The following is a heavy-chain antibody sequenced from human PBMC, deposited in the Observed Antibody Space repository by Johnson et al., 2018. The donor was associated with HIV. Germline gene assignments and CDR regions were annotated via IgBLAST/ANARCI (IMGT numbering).Heavy chain of an antibody. Sequence: VQLVESGGGLIKPGGSLRLSCAASEFSFTNAWMNWVRRAPGKGLEWVGRIKSKTDGGTTDYAAPVKGRFTSSRDDSKNTLYLQMNSLKTEDTAVYYCTTGYSGSYLGAFDIWGKGTMVTVSS. J-gene: IGHJ3*02. V-gene: IGHV3-15*01. CDR3: TTGYSGSYLGAFDI. D-gene: IGHD1-26*01. CDR1: EFSFTNAW. CDR2: IKSKTDGGTT.